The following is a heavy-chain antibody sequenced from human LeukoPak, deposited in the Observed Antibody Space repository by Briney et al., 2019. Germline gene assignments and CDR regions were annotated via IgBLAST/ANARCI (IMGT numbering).Heavy chain of an antibody. Sequence: GSLRLSCAASGFTFSNAWMSWVRQAPGKGLEWVGRIKSKTDGGTTDYAAPGKGRFTISRDDSKNTLYLQMNSLKTEDTAVYYCTRGRYCSSTSCSPNWFDPWGQGTLVTVSS. CDR1: GFTFSNAW. J-gene: IGHJ5*02. D-gene: IGHD2-2*01. CDR2: IKSKTDGGTT. CDR3: TRGRYCSSTSCSPNWFDP. V-gene: IGHV3-15*01.